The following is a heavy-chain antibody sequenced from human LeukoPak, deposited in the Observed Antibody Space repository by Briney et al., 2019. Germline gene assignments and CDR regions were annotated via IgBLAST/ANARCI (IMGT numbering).Heavy chain of an antibody. D-gene: IGHD6-19*01. V-gene: IGHV3-66*01. Sequence: GASLRLSCAASGFSVSNNYMGWGRQAPGRGLEWVSVIFSGGGAYYAESVKGRFTVSRDNSKNTLYLQMNSLRVEDTAIYYCARERGSSGWATFDYWGQGTLVTVSS. CDR2: IFSGGGA. J-gene: IGHJ4*02. CDR1: GFSVSNNY. CDR3: ARERGSSGWATFDY.